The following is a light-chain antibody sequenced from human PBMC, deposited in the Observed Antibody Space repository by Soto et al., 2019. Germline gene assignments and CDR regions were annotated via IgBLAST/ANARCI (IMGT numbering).Light chain of an antibody. Sequence: AVQMTQSPSSLSASMGDRVTITCRASQDVRNDLGWYQQKPGQAPKLLIYTISTLQSGVPSRFSGSGSGTDFTLTISSLQPEDSATYYCLQDASYPYTFGQGTNLEI. V-gene: IGKV1-6*01. J-gene: IGKJ2*01. CDR3: LQDASYPYT. CDR2: TIS. CDR1: QDVRND.